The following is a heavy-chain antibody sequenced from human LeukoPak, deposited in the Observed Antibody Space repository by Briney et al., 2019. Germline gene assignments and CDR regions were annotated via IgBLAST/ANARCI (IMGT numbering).Heavy chain of an antibody. CDR2: ISSTSSML. CDR1: GFTFSSFG. CDR3: ARSASHDS. V-gene: IGHV3-48*04. D-gene: IGHD6-25*01. J-gene: IGHJ5*01. Sequence: GGSLRLSCAVSGFTFSSFGMSWVRQAPGKGLEWVSYISSTSSMLYYADSVKGRFTVSRDNAKNSLYLQMNSLRAEDTAVYHCARSASHDSWGQGTLVTVSS.